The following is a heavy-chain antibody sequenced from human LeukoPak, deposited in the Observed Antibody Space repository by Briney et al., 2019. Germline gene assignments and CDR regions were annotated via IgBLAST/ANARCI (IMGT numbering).Heavy chain of an antibody. D-gene: IGHD7-27*01. V-gene: IGHV3-23*01. J-gene: IGHJ4*02. CDR3: GKLVSEVTGDDY. Sequence: GGSLRLSCAASGFTFSTFAMNWVRQAPGKGLEWVSSITDSGDSTYYTDSVKGRFTISRDNSKNTLYLQMNSLRADDTAVYYCGKLVSEVTGDDYWGQGTLVTVSS. CDR1: GFTFSTFA. CDR2: ITDSGDST.